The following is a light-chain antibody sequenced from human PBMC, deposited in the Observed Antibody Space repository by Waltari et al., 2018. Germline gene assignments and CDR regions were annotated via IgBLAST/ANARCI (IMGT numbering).Light chain of an antibody. CDR1: SLRYYY. V-gene: IGLV3-19*01. CDR2: GKN. Sequence: SSELTQDPAVSVALGQTVRITCQGDSLRYYYPHWYRKKPGQAPLLVMYGKNNRPSGIPDRFSGSYSGDTASLTITGAQAEDEADYYCNSRDSNGNPFVFGPATKVTVL. J-gene: IGLJ1*01. CDR3: NSRDSNGNPFV.